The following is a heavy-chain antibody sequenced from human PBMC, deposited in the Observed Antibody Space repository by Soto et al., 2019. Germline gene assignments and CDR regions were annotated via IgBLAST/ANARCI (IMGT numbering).Heavy chain of an antibody. CDR2: IYYSGST. Sequence: SETLSLTCTVSGGSISSYYWSWIRQPPGKGLEWIGYIYYSGSTNYNPSLKSRVTISVDTSKNQFSLKLSSVTAADTAVYYCARVRPGTTIWFDPWGQGTLVTVSS. J-gene: IGHJ5*02. V-gene: IGHV4-59*01. CDR1: GGSISSYY. D-gene: IGHD1-7*01. CDR3: ARVRPGTTIWFDP.